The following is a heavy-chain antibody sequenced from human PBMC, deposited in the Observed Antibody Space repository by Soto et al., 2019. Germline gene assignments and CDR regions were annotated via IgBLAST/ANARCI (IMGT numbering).Heavy chain of an antibody. CDR1: GFTFSNAW. D-gene: IGHD5-12*01. V-gene: IGHV3-15*01. Sequence: EVQLVESGGGLVKPGGALRLSCAASGFTFSNAWMNWVRQAPGKGLEWVGRIKSKTDGGTTDYSAPVRGRFTISRDDSKNTLYLQMNSLKTEDTAVYYCTPGAAYSGLAWYYWGQGTLVTVAS. CDR3: TPGAAYSGLAWYY. J-gene: IGHJ4*02. CDR2: IKSKTDGGTT.